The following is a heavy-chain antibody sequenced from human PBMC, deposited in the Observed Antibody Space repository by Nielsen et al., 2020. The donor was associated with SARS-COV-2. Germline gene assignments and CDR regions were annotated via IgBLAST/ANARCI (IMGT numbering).Heavy chain of an antibody. CDR2: IYPGDSDT. CDR3: ARLNILTGYYNEGKNY. V-gene: IGHV5-51*01. D-gene: IGHD3-9*01. CDR1: GYSFTSYW. Sequence: GGSLRLSCKGSGYSFTSYWIGWVRQMPGKGLEWMGIIYPGDSDTRYSPSFQGQVTISADKSISTAYLQRSSLKASDTAMYYCARLNILTGYYNEGKNYWGQGTLVTVSS. J-gene: IGHJ4*02.